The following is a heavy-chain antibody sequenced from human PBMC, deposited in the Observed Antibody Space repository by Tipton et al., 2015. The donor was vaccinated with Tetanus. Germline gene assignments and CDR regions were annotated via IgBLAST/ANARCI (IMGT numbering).Heavy chain of an antibody. CDR1: GDSMNKYY. Sequence: TLSLTCTVSGDSMNKYYWSWIRQPPGKGLEWISYIFYSGSTNYNPSLKSRVSISMYTYKNQIPLKLSSVTAADTAVDFCARHSYCTSRRCFDVCDLWGPGTRVTV. J-gene: IGHJ3*01. V-gene: IGHV4-59*01. CDR2: IFYSGST. CDR3: ARHSYCTSRRCFDVCDL. D-gene: IGHD2-8*01.